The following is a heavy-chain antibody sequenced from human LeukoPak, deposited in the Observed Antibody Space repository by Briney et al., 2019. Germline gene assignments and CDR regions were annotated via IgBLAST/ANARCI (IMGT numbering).Heavy chain of an antibody. CDR1: GYTFTGYY. Sequence: ASVKVSCKASGYTFTGYYMHWVRQAPGQGLEWMGWINPNSGGTNYAQKFQGRVTMTRDTSTCTVYMELSSLRSEDTAVYYCARGRYNTSPFDFWGQGTLVTVSS. V-gene: IGHV1-2*02. D-gene: IGHD1-14*01. CDR3: ARGRYNTSPFDF. CDR2: INPNSGGT. J-gene: IGHJ4*02.